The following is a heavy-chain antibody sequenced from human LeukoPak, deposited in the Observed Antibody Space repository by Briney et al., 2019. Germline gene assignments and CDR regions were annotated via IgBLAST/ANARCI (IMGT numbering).Heavy chain of an antibody. J-gene: IGHJ4*02. CDR2: INPNSGGT. CDR3: ARVLRYYDILSKPFDY. V-gene: IGHV1-2*02. Sequence: AASVKVSCKASGYTFSGYYIHWVRQAPGHGLEWMGWINPNSGGTNYAQKFQGRVTLTRDTSINTAYMELSRLRSDDTAVYYCARVLRYYDILSKPFDYWGQGTLVTVSS. D-gene: IGHD3-9*01. CDR1: GYTFSGYY.